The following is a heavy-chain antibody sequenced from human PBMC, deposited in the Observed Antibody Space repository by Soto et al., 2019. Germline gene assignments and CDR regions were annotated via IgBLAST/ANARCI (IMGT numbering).Heavy chain of an antibody. CDR3: ARDLLGFGYTYGDV. Sequence: QVQLVQSGAEVKKPGSSVKVSCKASGGTFSNYALISWVRQAPGQGLEWMGGIIPIDATVNYAQKFQGRITITADESTTTAYIDLGTLRSEDTAVYYCARDLLGFGYTYGDVCGQGTTVTVYS. CDR2: IIPIDATV. V-gene: IGHV1-69*12. J-gene: IGHJ6*01. CDR1: GGTFSNYA. D-gene: IGHD3-10*01.